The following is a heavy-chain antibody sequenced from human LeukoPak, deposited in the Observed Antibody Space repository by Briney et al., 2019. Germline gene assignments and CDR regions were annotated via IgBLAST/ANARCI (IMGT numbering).Heavy chain of an antibody. CDR3: AGPTCLRGGYCSTNF. CDR2: ISSSSDCT. D-gene: IGHD2-2*01. CDR1: GGSFSGYY. J-gene: IGHJ4*02. Sequence: LSLTCAVYGGSFSGYYWSWIRQAPGKGLEWVSYISSSSDCTNYADSVKGRFTISRDNAKNSLYLQMNSLRDEDTAVYYCAGPTCLRGGYCSTNFWGQGTLVTVSS. V-gene: IGHV3-11*03.